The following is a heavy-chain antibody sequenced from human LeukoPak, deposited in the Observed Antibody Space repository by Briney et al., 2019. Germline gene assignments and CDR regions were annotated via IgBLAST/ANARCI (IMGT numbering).Heavy chain of an antibody. Sequence: GGSLRLSCAASGFTFSGSAIHWVRQASGKGLEWVGRVRTKGNGYATQYAAPVKGRFTISRDDSKNTAYLQMNSLKTEDTAVYFCSSYDNRGYYYRNYWGQGTLVTFSS. CDR1: GFTFSGSA. J-gene: IGHJ4*02. CDR3: SSYDNRGYYYRNY. CDR2: VRTKGNGYAT. V-gene: IGHV3-73*01. D-gene: IGHD3-22*01.